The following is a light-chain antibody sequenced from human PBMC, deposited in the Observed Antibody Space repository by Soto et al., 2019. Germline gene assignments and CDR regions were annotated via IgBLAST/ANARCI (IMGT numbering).Light chain of an antibody. V-gene: IGLV1-40*01. Sequence: QSVLTQPPSVSGAPGQRVTISCTGSSSNIGAGYDVHWYQQLPGTAPKLLIFININRPSGVPDRFSGSKSGTSASLAITGLRAEDEADYYCQSYDSSLSGYVFGTGTKVPVL. CDR3: QSYDSSLSGYV. CDR2: INI. CDR1: SSNIGAGYD. J-gene: IGLJ1*01.